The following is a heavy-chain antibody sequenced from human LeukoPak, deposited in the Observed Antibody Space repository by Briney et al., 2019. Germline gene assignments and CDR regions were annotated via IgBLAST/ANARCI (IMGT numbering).Heavy chain of an antibody. CDR3: YGISGDCSSTSCYRADI. CDR1: GFIFSGSA. Sequence: GGSLRLSCAASGFIFSGSAVHWVRQASGKGLEWVGRIRSKANSYATAYAASVKGRFTISRDDSKNTAYLQMNSLKTEDTAVYYCYGISGDCSSTSCYRADIWGQGTMVTVSS. V-gene: IGHV3-73*01. D-gene: IGHD2-2*02. CDR2: IRSKANSYAT. J-gene: IGHJ3*02.